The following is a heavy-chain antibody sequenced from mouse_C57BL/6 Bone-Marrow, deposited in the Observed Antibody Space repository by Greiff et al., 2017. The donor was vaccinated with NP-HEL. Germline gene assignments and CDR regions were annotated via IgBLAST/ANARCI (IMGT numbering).Heavy chain of an antibody. Sequence: EVKLMESGGGLVQPGESLKLSCESNEYAFPSHDMSWVRKTPEKRLELVAAINSDGGSTYYPDTMERRFTISRDNTKKTLYLQMSSLRSEDTALYYCARHGNYYGSSLYWYFDVWGTGTTVTVSS. CDR3: ARHGNYYGSSLYWYFDV. CDR1: EYAFPSHD. D-gene: IGHD1-1*01. CDR2: INSDGGST. J-gene: IGHJ1*03. V-gene: IGHV5-2*01.